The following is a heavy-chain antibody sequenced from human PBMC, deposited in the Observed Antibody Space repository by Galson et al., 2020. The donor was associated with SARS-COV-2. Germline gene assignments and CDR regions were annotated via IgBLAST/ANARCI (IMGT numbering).Heavy chain of an antibody. J-gene: IGHJ4*02. D-gene: IGHD5-12*01. CDR3: ARDGDGYNYMTYYFDY. CDR2: IYYSGST. V-gene: IGHV4-39*07. CDR1: GGSISSSSYY. Sequence: SETLSLTCTVSGGSISSSSYYWGWIRQPPGKGLEWTGSIYYSGSTYYNPSLKSRVTISVDTSKNQFSLKLSSVTAADTAVYYCARDGDGYNYMTYYFDYWGQGTLVTVSS.